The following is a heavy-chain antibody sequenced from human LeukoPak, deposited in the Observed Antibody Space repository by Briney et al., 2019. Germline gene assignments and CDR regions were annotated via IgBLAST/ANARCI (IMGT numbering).Heavy chain of an antibody. J-gene: IGHJ4*02. Sequence: GGSLRLSCGAPEFAFSDFYMTWIRQAPGKGLEWVSYISSSSSHTNYADSVKGRFTISRDNAKNSLYLQMNSLRAEDTAVYYCARTNLGSGWRFDYWGQGTLVTISS. V-gene: IGHV3-11*06. D-gene: IGHD6-19*01. CDR2: ISSSSSHT. CDR1: EFAFSDFY. CDR3: ARTNLGSGWRFDY.